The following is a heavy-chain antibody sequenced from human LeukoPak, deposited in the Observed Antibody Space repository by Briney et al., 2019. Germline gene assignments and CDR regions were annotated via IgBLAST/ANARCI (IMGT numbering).Heavy chain of an antibody. V-gene: IGHV5-51*01. CDR1: GYIFTSYW. J-gene: IGHJ4*02. CDR2: IYPGDSDT. CDR3: AKRSSASRYSVDY. D-gene: IGHD6-13*01. Sequence: GESLKISCKGSGYIFTSYWIGWVRQMPGKGLEWMGIIYPGDSDTRYSPSFQGQVTISADKSISTAYLQWSSLKVSDTAIYYCAKRSSASRYSVDYWGQGTLVTVSS.